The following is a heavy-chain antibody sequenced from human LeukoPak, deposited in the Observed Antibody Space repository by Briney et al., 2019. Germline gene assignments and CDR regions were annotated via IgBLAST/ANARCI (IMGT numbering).Heavy chain of an antibody. Sequence: ASEEVSCKASGYTFTSDAISWVRQAPGQGLEWMGWISVYNGNTNYAQKLQGRVTVTTDTATSTAYMELRSLTSDDTAVYYCARVEEVRGGITSFDYWGQGTLVTVSS. D-gene: IGHD3-10*01. CDR3: ARVEEVRGGITSFDY. CDR1: GYTFTSDA. V-gene: IGHV1-18*01. J-gene: IGHJ4*02. CDR2: ISVYNGNT.